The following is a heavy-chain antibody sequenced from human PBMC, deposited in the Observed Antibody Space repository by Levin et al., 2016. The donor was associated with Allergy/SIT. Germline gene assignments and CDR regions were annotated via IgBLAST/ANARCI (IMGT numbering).Heavy chain of an antibody. CDR1: GGSISSSNW. CDR2: IYHSGST. D-gene: IGHD2-2*01. Sequence: SETLSLTCAVSGGSISSSNWWSWVRQPPGKGLEWIGEIYHSGSTNYNPSLKSRVTISVDKSKNQFSLKLSSVTAADTAVYYCARDLGVVVVPAAIEPRGGPYYYYYGMDVWGQGTTVTVSS. V-gene: IGHV4-4*02. CDR3: ARDLGVVVVPAAIEPRGGPYYYYYGMDV. J-gene: IGHJ6*02.